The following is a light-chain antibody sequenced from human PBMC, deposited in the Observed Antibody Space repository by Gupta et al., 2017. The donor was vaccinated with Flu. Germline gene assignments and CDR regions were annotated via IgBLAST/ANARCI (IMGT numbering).Light chain of an antibody. CDR3: AAWDDSLNGHYV. CDR2: GNN. J-gene: IGLJ1*01. CDR1: SSNIGSNT. Sequence: QSVLAQPPSASGTPGQRVTISCSGSSSNIGSNTVNWYQQVPGTAPKLLIYGNNQRPSGVPDRSSGSKSGTSASLAISGLQSEDEADYYCAAWDDSLNGHYVFGTGTKVTAL. V-gene: IGLV1-44*01.